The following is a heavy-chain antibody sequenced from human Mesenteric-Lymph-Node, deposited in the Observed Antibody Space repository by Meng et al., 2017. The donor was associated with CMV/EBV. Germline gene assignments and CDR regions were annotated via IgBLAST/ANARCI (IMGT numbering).Heavy chain of an antibody. CDR3: ARDNLRSTSWQGDYAMDV. D-gene: IGHD6-13*01. CDR1: GFTFSSYS. J-gene: IGHJ6*02. CDR2: ISSSSSTI. Sequence: GESLKISCAASGFTFSSYSMNWVRQAPGKGLEWVSYISSSSSTIYYADSVKGRFIISRDNAKNSLYLQMNGLRAEDTALYYCARDNLRSTSWQGDYAMDVWGQGTTVTVSS. V-gene: IGHV3-48*04.